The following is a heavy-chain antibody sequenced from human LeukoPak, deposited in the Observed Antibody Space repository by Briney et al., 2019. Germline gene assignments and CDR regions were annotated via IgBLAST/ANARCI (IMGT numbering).Heavy chain of an antibody. CDR3: AFLQGAVAHFVY. V-gene: IGHV3-48*02. Sequence: PGGSLRLSCAASGLAFSSYSMDWVRQAPGKGLEWVSYISSSSSTIYYADSVKGRFTISRDNAKNSLYLQMNSLRDEDTAVYYCAFLQGAVAHFVYWGQGTLVTVSS. D-gene: IGHD6-19*01. J-gene: IGHJ4*02. CDR2: ISSSSSTI. CDR1: GLAFSSYS.